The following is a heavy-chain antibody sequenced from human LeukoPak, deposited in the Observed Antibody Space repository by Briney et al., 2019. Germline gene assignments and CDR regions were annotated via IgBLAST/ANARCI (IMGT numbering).Heavy chain of an antibody. V-gene: IGHV3-7*04. J-gene: IGHJ4*02. CDR3: ARGGQAGTGDF. D-gene: IGHD3-10*01. CDR1: GFTFRSYW. Sequence: GGSLRLSCAASGFTFRSYWMTWVRQSPGKGLEWVANIKQDGSEKFHVDSVKGRFTISRDNAKDSLYLEMNSLRAEDTTVYYCARGGQAGTGDFWGQGTLVTVSS. CDR2: IKQDGSEK.